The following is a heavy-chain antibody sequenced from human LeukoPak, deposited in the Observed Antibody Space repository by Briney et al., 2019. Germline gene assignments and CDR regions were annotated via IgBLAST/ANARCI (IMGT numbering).Heavy chain of an antibody. CDR3: AKEMDGYRYYYGSGSYSGVPDI. CDR1: GFTFSSYS. Sequence: PGGSLRLSCAASGFTFSSYSMNWVRQAPGKGLEWVSYISSSSSTIYYADSVKGRFTISRDNAKNSLYLQMNSLRAEDTAVYYCAKEMDGYRYYYGSGSYSGVPDIWGQGTMVTVSS. J-gene: IGHJ3*02. V-gene: IGHV3-48*01. CDR2: ISSSSSTI. D-gene: IGHD3-10*01.